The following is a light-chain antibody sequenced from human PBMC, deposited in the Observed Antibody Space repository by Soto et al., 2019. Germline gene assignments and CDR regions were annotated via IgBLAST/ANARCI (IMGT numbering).Light chain of an antibody. CDR2: SAS. CDR3: QEYNGYSGLT. Sequence: DIQMTQSPSTVSASIGDRVTITCRASQNIRSWVSWYQQKPGKAPELLIYSASGLETGGPPSFSGSGVCTEFTITISSLQADDFATDYSQEYNGYSGLTFGRGTKVEIK. CDR1: QNIRSW. J-gene: IGKJ4*01. V-gene: IGKV1-5*03.